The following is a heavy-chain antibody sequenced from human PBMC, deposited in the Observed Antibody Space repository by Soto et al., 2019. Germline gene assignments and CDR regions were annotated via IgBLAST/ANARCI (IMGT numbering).Heavy chain of an antibody. D-gene: IGHD2-2*01. CDR2: ISAYSGNT. V-gene: IGHV1-18*01. CDR1: GYTFTTYG. J-gene: IGHJ5*02. CDR3: ARHAGSSCSITRCDSSLGHNWFDP. Sequence: QVQLVQSGAEVKKPGASVKVSCKASGYTFTTYGISWVRQAPGQGLEWMGWISAYSGNTNFAQKFRGRLSMTTDTSTSTVYRELGPLTSDDTAVYYCARHAGSSCSITRCDSSLGHNWFDPWGQGTLVTVSS.